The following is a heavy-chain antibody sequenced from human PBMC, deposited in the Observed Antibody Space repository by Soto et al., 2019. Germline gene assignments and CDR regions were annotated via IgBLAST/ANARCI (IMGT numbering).Heavy chain of an antibody. D-gene: IGHD3-22*01. Sequence: QVQLVESGGGVVQPGGTLRLSCAASGTYVMHWVRQAPGKGLEWVSAISHDGVSKYYADSVKGRFTISRENSKNTVYVQMDTLRAEDTAVYYGATGDHSSGRGGTFFHWGQGTLVTVSS. CDR3: ATGDHSSGRGGTFFH. CDR2: ISHDGVSK. CDR1: GTYV. V-gene: IGHV3-30*03. J-gene: IGHJ1*01.